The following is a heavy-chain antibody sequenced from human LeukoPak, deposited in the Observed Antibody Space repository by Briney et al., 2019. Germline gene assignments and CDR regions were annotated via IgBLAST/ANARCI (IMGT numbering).Heavy chain of an antibody. CDR2: ISAYNGNT. D-gene: IGHD3-22*01. J-gene: IGHJ2*01. Sequence: ASVKVSCKASGYTFTSYGISWVRQAPGQGLEWMGWISAYNGNTNYAQKLQGRVTMTTDTSTSTAYMELRSLRSDDTAVYYCARVQENLYDSSGYLPYDWYFDLWGRGTLVTVSS. CDR1: GYTFTSYG. CDR3: ARVQENLYDSSGYLPYDWYFDL. V-gene: IGHV1-18*01.